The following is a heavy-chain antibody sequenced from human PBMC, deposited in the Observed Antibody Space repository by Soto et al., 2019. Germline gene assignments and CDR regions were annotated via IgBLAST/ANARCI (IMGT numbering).Heavy chain of an antibody. CDR3: AKDLRPDGRYALDY. J-gene: IGHJ4*02. CDR1: GFIFRTYA. D-gene: IGHD1-26*01. V-gene: IGHV3-23*01. CDR2: MVGDGSSS. Sequence: EVQLLESGGGLAQPGGSLRLSCAASGFIFRTYAMNWVRQAPGKGLEWVSVMVGDGSSSDYADSVRGRFTISRDNSKNTLYLQMNNLRAEDTAVYYCAKDLRPDGRYALDYWGQGTLVTVSS.